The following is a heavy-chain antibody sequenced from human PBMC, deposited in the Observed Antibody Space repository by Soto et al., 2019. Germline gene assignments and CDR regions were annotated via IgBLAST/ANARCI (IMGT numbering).Heavy chain of an antibody. Sequence: GSLRLSCAASGFTFSSYAMSWVRQAPGKGLEWVSAISGSGGSTYYADSVKGRFTISRDNSKNTLYLQMNSLRAEDTAVYYCAKGEGGTSSSSNWFDPWGQGTLVTVSS. CDR2: ISGSGGST. J-gene: IGHJ5*02. D-gene: IGHD6-6*01. CDR1: GFTFSSYA. CDR3: AKGEGGTSSSSNWFDP. V-gene: IGHV3-23*01.